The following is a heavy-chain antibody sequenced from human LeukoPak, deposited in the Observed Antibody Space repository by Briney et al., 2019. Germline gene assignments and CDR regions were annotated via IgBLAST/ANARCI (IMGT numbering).Heavy chain of an antibody. J-gene: IGHJ4*02. Sequence: SQTLSLTCAVSGGSISSGGYSWSWIRQPPGKGLEWIGYIYHSGSTYYSPSLKSRVTISVDRSKNQFSLKLSSVTAADTAVYYCARGSDDSSGSPIDYWGQGTLVTVSS. D-gene: IGHD3-22*01. CDR3: ARGSDDSSGSPIDY. CDR2: IYHSGST. CDR1: GGSISSGGYS. V-gene: IGHV4-30-2*01.